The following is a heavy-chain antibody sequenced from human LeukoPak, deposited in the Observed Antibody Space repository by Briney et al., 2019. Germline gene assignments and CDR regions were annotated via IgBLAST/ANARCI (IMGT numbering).Heavy chain of an antibody. CDR2: INDSGTT. J-gene: IGHJ4*02. Sequence: PSETLSLTCAAYGGSFTDYNWTWLRQSPEKGLEWIGEINDSGTTHYNPSLKSRVTISVDTAKHQFSPRMRSLTAADTAVYYCARGLDLEGLDYWGQGTLVTVSS. V-gene: IGHV4-34*01. CDR3: ARGLDLEGLDY. CDR1: GGSFTDYN. D-gene: IGHD1-1*01.